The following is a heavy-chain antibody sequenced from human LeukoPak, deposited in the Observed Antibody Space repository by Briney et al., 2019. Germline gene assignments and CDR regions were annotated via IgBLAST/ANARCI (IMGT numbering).Heavy chain of an antibody. V-gene: IGHV4-59*01. CDR2: IYYSGST. J-gene: IGHJ4*02. Sequence: SETLSLTCTVSGGSISSYYWSWIRQPPGKGLEWIGYIYYSGSTNYNPSLKSRVTISVDTSKNQFSLKLSSVTAADTAVYYCARAPTTLWFGEFDYWGQGTLVTVSS. CDR3: ARAPTTLWFGEFDY. D-gene: IGHD3-10*01. CDR1: GGSISSYY.